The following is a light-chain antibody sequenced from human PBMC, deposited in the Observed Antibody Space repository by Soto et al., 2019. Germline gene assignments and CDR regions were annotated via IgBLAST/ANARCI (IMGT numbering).Light chain of an antibody. CDR2: GDP. J-gene: IGLJ2*01. CDR1: SSNIGAGYD. CDR3: QSYDSSLSGVV. Sequence: QSVLTQPPSVSGAPGQRVTISCTGSSSNIGAGYDVYWYQQLPGTVPKLLTYGDPNRPSGDPDRFSGSKSGTSASLAITGLQADDEADYYCQSYDSSLSGVVFGGGTKLTVL. V-gene: IGLV1-40*01.